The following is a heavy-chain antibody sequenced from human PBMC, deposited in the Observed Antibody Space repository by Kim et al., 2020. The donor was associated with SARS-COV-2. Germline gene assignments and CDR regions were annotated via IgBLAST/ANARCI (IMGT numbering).Heavy chain of an antibody. J-gene: IGHJ5*02. CDR2: GRT. CDR3: ARGGNWFDP. V-gene: IGHV4-4*07. Sequence: GRTNYTPSLKRRVTMSGDTAKNQFSRKLSSVTAADTAVYYCARGGNWFDPWGQGTLVTVSS.